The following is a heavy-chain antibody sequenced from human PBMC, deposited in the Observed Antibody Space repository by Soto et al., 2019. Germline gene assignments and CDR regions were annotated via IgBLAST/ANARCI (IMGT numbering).Heavy chain of an antibody. CDR1: GYGFTTYG. Sequence: QFHLVQSGADVKKPGASVKVSCKGSGYGFTTYGITWVRQAPGQGLEWMAWISAHNGNTNYAQKLQGRVTVTRDTSTRTAYMELRSLRSDDSAVYYCARGRCGDYWGQGALVTVS. CDR2: ISAHNGNT. J-gene: IGHJ4*02. V-gene: IGHV1-18*01. CDR3: ARGRCGDY.